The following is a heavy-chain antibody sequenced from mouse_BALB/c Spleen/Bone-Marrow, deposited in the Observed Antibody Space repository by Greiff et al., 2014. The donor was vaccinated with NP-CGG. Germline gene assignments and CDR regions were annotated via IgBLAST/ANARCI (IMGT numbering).Heavy chain of an antibody. J-gene: IGHJ3*01. Sequence: QVTLKESGAELVRPGASVKLSCKALGYTFTDYEMHWVKQTPVNGLEWIGAIHPGSGNTAYNQKFKGKATLTADKSSSTAYMELSSLTSEDSAVYYCIRGNYRYSWFAYWGQGTLVTVSA. CDR2: IHPGSGNT. D-gene: IGHD2-14*01. V-gene: IGHV1-15*01. CDR1: GYTFTDYE. CDR3: IRGNYRYSWFAY.